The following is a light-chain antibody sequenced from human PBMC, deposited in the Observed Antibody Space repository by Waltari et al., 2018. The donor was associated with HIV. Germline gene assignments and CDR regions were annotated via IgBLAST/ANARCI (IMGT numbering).Light chain of an antibody. CDR3: AAWDDSLNGVV. CDR1: NSNIGSNT. J-gene: IGLJ2*01. V-gene: IGLV1-44*01. CDR2: SNN. Sequence: QSVLTPPPSASGTPGQRVTISCSGSNSNIGSNTVNWYQQLPGTAPKLLIYSNNQRPSGVPDRFSGSKSGTSASLAISGLQSEDEADYYCAAWDDSLNGVVFGGGTKLTVL.